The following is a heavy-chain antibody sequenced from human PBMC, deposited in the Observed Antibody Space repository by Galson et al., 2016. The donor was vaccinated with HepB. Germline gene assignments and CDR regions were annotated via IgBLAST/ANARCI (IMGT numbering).Heavy chain of an antibody. J-gene: IGHJ6*02. CDR1: GFTFSNYA. V-gene: IGHV3-23*01. CDR3: ARDRDAAMASYYYYGMDV. Sequence: SLRLSCAASGFTFSNYAMTWVRQAPGKGLEWVSTISGNGETIFYADSVKGRFSISRDNSKNTLSLQMNSLRAEDTAVYYCARDRDAAMASYYYYGMDVWGPGTTVTVSS. CDR2: ISGNGETI. D-gene: IGHD5-18*01.